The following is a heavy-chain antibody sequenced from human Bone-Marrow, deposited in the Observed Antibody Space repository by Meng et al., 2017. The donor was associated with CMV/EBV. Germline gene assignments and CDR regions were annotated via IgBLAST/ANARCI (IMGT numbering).Heavy chain of an antibody. CDR1: GYTFTSYG. V-gene: IGHV1-46*01. CDR2: INPTGGSA. CDR3: ARQAPPGGMDV. Sequence: ASVKVSCKASGYTFTSYGISWVRQAPGQGLEWMGIINPTGGSATYAQKFQGRVTMTRDTSTSTLYMDLSSLRSEDTAVYYCARQAPPGGMDVWGQGTTVTVSS. J-gene: IGHJ6*02.